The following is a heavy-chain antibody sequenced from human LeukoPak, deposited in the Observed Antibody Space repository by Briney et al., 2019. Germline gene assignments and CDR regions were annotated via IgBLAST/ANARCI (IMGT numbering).Heavy chain of an antibody. Sequence: PSETLSLTCTVSGGSISSGGYYWSWVRQHPGKGLEWIGYIYYSGSTYYNPSLKSRVTISVDTSKNQFSLKLSSVTAADTAVYYCARGKGYSSSWYYWGQGTLVTVSS. CDR2: IYYSGST. CDR1: GGSISSGGYY. CDR3: ARGKGYSSSWYY. J-gene: IGHJ4*02. V-gene: IGHV4-31*03. D-gene: IGHD6-13*01.